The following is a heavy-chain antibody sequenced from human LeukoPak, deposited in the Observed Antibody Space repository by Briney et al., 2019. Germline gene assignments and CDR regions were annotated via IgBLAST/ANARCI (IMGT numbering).Heavy chain of an antibody. CDR3: AREEPYGLGSYFLGAHFDY. CDR2: IIPIFGTA. D-gene: IGHD3-10*01. CDR1: GGTFSSYA. V-gene: IGHV1-69*06. Sequence: SVKVSCKASGGTFSSYAISWVRQAPGQGLEWMGGIIPIFGTANYAQKFQGRVTITADKSTSTAYMELSSLRSEDTAAYYCAREEPYGLGSYFLGAHFDYWGQGTLVTVSS. J-gene: IGHJ4*02.